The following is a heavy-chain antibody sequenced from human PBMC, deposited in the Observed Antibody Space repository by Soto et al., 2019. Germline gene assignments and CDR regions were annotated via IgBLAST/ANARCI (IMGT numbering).Heavy chain of an antibody. CDR3: ARTTGVAATPLPYYFDY. CDR1: GGPISSYY. V-gene: IGHV4-59*01. CDR2: IYYSGST. Sequence: SETLSLTCTVSGGPISSYYWSWIRQPPGKGLEWIGYIYYSGSTNYNPSLKSRVTISVDTSKNQFSLKLSSVTAADTAVYYCARTTGVAATPLPYYFDYWGQGTLVTVSS. J-gene: IGHJ4*02. D-gene: IGHD2-15*01.